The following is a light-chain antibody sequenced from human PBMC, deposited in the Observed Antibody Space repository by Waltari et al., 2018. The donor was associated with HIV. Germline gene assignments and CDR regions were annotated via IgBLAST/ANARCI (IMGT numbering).Light chain of an antibody. CDR3: GTWDSSLSAGL. CDR2: DNN. CDR1: SSNIWHTF. Sequence: QSVLTQPPSVSAAPGQKVTISCSGSSSNIWHTFVSWYQQLPGTAPNLLIYDNNKRPSGIPDRFSGSKSGTSATLGITGLQTGDEADYYCGTWDSSLSAGLFGGGTKLTVL. V-gene: IGLV1-51*01. J-gene: IGLJ3*02.